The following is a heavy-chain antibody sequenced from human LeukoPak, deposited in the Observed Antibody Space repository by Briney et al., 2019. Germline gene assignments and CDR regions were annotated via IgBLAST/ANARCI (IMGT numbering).Heavy chain of an antibody. J-gene: IGHJ5*02. V-gene: IGHV1-8*01. Sequence: GASVKAACKASGYIFTSYDINWVRQAAGHGLEWMGWMNPKRGNTGYAQKLQGRVTMTRNTSISTAYMELSNLRSEDTAVYYCARGVKGVTMVRGVIKGYWFDPWGQGTLVTVSS. CDR2: MNPKRGNT. CDR3: ARGVKGVTMVRGVIKGYWFDP. D-gene: IGHD3-10*01. CDR1: GYIFTSYD.